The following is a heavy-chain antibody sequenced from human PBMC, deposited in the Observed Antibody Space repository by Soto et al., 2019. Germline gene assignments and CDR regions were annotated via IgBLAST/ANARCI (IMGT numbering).Heavy chain of an antibody. D-gene: IGHD3-10*01. Sequence: SQTLSLTCAISGDSVSSNIAAWNWIRQSPSRGLEWLGRTYYRSRWYNDYAISVKSRININPDTSKNQFSLQLNSVTLEDTAVYYCARGLTIRGSYDYWGQGTLVTVSS. CDR3: ARGLTIRGSYDY. CDR1: GDSVSSNIAA. J-gene: IGHJ4*02. CDR2: TYYRSRWYN. V-gene: IGHV6-1*01.